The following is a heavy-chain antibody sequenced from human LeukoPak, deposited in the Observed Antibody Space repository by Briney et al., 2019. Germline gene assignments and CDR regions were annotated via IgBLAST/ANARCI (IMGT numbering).Heavy chain of an antibody. D-gene: IGHD2-2*01. CDR2: IYYSGST. J-gene: IGHJ3*02. CDR3: ARFCSSTSCPWPDAFDI. V-gene: IGHV4-59*01. Sequence: SETLFLTCTVSGGSISSYYWSWIRQPPGKGLEWIGYIYYSGSTNYNPSLKSRVTISVDTSKNQFSLKLSSVTAADTAVYYCARFCSSTSCPWPDAFDIWGQGTMVTVSS. CDR1: GGSISSYY.